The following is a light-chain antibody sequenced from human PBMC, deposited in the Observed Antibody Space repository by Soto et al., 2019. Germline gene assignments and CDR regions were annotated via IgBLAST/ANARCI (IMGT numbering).Light chain of an antibody. CDR1: QGISSY. V-gene: IGKV1-9*01. J-gene: IGKJ4*01. CDR2: DTS. CDR3: QQLKSYPLT. Sequence: DIQLTQSPSFLSASVGDRVTITCRASQGISSYLAWYQQKPGKAPNLLIYDTSTLQSGAPSRLSGSGSGTEFTLTISSLQPEDFATYYCQQLKSYPLTFGGGTKVEIK.